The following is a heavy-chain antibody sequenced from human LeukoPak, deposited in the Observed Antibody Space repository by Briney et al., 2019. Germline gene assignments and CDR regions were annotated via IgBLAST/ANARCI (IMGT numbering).Heavy chain of an antibody. J-gene: IGHJ4*02. CDR3: TRDRGAYNLYDY. CDR1: GFTFGDYA. CDR2: IRSKAYGETA. V-gene: IGHV3-49*03. Sequence: GGSLRLSYTASGFTFGDYAMSWIRQAPGKGLEWVGFIRSKAYGETADYAASVKGRFTISRDDSKAIAYLQMNSLKTEDTAVYHCTRDRGAYNLYDYWGQGTLVSVSS. D-gene: IGHD1-1*01.